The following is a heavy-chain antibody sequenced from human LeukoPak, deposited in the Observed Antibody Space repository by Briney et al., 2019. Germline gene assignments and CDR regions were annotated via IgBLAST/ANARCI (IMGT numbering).Heavy chain of an antibody. V-gene: IGHV4-59*08. CDR3: ARNDCSGGTCYSSY. D-gene: IGHD2-15*01. CDR2: IYYGGST. CDR1: GGSISSYY. J-gene: IGHJ4*02. Sequence: PSETLSLTCTVSGGSISSYYWSWIRQPPGKGLEWIGYIYYGGSTNYNPSLKSRVTISVDTSKNQFSLKLSSVTAADTAVYYCARNDCSGGTCYSSYWGQGTLVTVSS.